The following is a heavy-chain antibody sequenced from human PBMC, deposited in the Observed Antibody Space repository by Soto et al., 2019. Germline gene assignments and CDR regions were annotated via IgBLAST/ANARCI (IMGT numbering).Heavy chain of an antibody. CDR3: ARDKVGVDV. J-gene: IGHJ6*02. CDR2: IYHSGST. Sequence: TLSLTCDVSGGSINTGYYSWSWIRQPPGKGLEWIGYIYHSGSTYYNPSLESRVTISVDRSNNQFSLKLTSVTPQDTAVYYCARDKVGVDVWGQGTTVTVSS. CDR1: GGSINTGYYS. V-gene: IGHV4-30-2*01.